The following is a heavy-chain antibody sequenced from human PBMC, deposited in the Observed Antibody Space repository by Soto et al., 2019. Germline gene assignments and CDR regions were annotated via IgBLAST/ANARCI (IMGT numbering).Heavy chain of an antibody. CDR3: ARKYSSSLYGMDV. CDR1: GGTFSSYA. V-gene: IGHV1-69*13. D-gene: IGHD6-6*01. Sequence: AVKVSCKASGGTFSSYAISWVRQAPGQGLEWIGGIIPIFGTANYAQKFQGRVTITADESTSTAYMELSSLRSEDTAVYYCARKYSSSLYGMDVWGQGTTVTVSS. CDR2: IIPIFGTA. J-gene: IGHJ6*02.